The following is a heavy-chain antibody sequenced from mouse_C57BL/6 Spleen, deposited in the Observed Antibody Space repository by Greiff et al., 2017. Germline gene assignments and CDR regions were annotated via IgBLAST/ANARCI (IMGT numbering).Heavy chain of an antibody. D-gene: IGHD2-2*01. Sequence: QVQLQQPGAELVKPGASVKVSCKASGYTFTSYWMHWVKQRPGQGLEWIGRIHPSDSDTNYNQKFKGKATFTVDKSSSTAYMQLSSLTSEDSAVYYCAISYYGYPFAYWGQGTLVTVSA. V-gene: IGHV1-74*01. J-gene: IGHJ3*01. CDR3: AISYYGYPFAY. CDR2: IHPSDSDT. CDR1: GYTFTSYW.